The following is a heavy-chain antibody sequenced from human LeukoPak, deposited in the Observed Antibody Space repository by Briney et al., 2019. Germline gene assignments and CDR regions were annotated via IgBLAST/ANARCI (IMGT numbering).Heavy chain of an antibody. D-gene: IGHD6-19*01. V-gene: IGHV1-2*02. CDR2: INPKSGGT. J-gene: IGHJ6*02. CDR1: GYTFTNYY. CDR3: ARGAHGSGWYDYYYYGMDV. Sequence: ASVKVSCKASGYTFTNYYMHWVRQAPGLGFEWMGWINPKSGGTSYPQKFQGRLTMTRDTSISTAYMELSSLRSEDTAVYYCARGAHGSGWYDYYYYGMDVWGQGTTVTVSS.